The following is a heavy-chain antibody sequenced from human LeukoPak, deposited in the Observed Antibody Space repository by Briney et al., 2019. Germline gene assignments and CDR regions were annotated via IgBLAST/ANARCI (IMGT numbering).Heavy chain of an antibody. CDR3: AKKGQQTGTDYFDY. J-gene: IGHJ4*02. D-gene: IGHD3-9*01. CDR2: ISGSGSGT. Sequence: GGSLRLSCAASGFTFSSYAMSWVRQAPGKGLEWLSTISGSGSGTYYADSVKGRFTISRDNSKNTLYLQMNSLRAEDTAVYYCAKKGQQTGTDYFDYWGQGTLVTVSS. V-gene: IGHV3-23*01. CDR1: GFTFSSYA.